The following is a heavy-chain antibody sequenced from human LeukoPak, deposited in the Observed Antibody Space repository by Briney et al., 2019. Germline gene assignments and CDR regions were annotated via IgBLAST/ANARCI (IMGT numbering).Heavy chain of an antibody. CDR3: ARGNVLRYFDLSHPPNFYYYMDV. CDR2: ISAYNGNT. Sequence: ASVKVSCKASGYTFTSHGISWVRQAPGQGLEWMGWISAYNGNTNYAQKLQGRVTMTTDTSTSTAYMELRSLRSDDTAVYYCARGNVLRYFDLSHPPNFYYYMDVWGKGTTVTISS. D-gene: IGHD3-9*01. CDR1: GYTFTSHG. J-gene: IGHJ6*03. V-gene: IGHV1-18*01.